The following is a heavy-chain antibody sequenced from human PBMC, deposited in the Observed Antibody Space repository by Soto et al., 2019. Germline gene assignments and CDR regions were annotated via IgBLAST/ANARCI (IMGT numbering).Heavy chain of an antibody. CDR3: AREGARGYDILTGYYRGYDYYGLDV. J-gene: IGHJ6*02. V-gene: IGHV4-30-4*01. Sequence: QVQLLESGPGLVKPSQTLSLTCTVSGGSISSADYSWNWIRQAPGKGLEWIGYFYYSGNTYNPSLKSRVTISGDTSKDQFSLKLSSVTAADTAVYYCAREGARGYDILTGYYRGYDYYGLDVWGQGTTVTVSS. CDR1: GGSISSADYS. CDR2: FYYSGNT. D-gene: IGHD3-9*01.